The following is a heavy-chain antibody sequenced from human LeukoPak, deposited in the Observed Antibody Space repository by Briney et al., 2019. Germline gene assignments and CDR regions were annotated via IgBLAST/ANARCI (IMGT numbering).Heavy chain of an antibody. CDR3: ARDDPSSYSSSWYGDFQH. Sequence: LRLSCAASGFTFSSYAMSWVRQPPGKGLEWIGYIYYSGSTYYNPSLKSRVTISVDTSKNQFSLKLSSVTAADTAVYYCARDDPSSYSSSWYGDFQHWGQGTLVTVSS. CDR1: GFTFSSYA. CDR2: IYYSGST. V-gene: IGHV4-30-4*08. J-gene: IGHJ1*01. D-gene: IGHD6-13*01.